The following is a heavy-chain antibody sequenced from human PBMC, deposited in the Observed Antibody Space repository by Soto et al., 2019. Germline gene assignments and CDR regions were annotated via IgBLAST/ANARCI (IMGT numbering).Heavy chain of an antibody. J-gene: IGHJ5*02. Sequence: QVQLQESGPGLVKPSQTLSLTCTVSGGSISSGGYYWSWIRQHPGTGLEWIGYIYYSGSTYYNPSLKSRVTISEDPSKNQFSLKLSSVTASDTAVYYCARGGRGYFDSGNWFGPWGHGTLVTVSA. CDR3: ARGGRGYFDSGNWFGP. CDR2: IYYSGST. CDR1: GGSISSGGYY. D-gene: IGHD3-9*01. V-gene: IGHV4-31*03.